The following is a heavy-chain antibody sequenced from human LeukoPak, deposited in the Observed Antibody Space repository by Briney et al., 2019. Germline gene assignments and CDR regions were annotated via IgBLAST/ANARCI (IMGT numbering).Heavy chain of an antibody. CDR1: GDSISSSSYY. J-gene: IGHJ4*02. CDR3: AREGREETMVRGAIITQHPKSLFDY. D-gene: IGHD3-10*01. CDR2: IYYSGTT. V-gene: IGHV4-39*07. Sequence: PSETLSLTCTVSGDSISSSSYYWAWIRKPPGKGLEWIGSIYYSGTTYYKPSLKSRVTISIDTSKNQFSLKLSSVTAADTAVYYCAREGREETMVRGAIITQHPKSLFDYWGQGTLVTVSS.